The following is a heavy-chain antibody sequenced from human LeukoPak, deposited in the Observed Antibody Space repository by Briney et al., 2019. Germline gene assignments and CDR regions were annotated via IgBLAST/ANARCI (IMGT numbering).Heavy chain of an antibody. CDR1: GLTFSSYS. CDR3: ARQYSSGWYVSY. CDR2: ISSSSSYI. J-gene: IGHJ4*02. Sequence: PGGSLRLSCAASGLTFSSYSMNWVRQAPGKGLEWVSSISSSSSYIYYADSVKGRFTISRDNAKNSLYLQMNSLRAEDTAVYYCARQYSSGWYVSYWGQGTLVTVSS. D-gene: IGHD6-19*01. V-gene: IGHV3-21*01.